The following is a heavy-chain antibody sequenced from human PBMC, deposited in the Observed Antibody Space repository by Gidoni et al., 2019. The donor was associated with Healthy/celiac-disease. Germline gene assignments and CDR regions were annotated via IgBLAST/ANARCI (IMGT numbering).Heavy chain of an antibody. CDR1: GYTFNGYN. V-gene: IGHV1-2*02. CDR3: AIVLRGRHYYYSSGYRPRGGDAFDI. CDR2: SNPNSGCT. D-gene: IGHD3-22*01. J-gene: IGHJ3*02. Sequence: QEQLVQSGAEVKKTGASVQVSCKATGYTFNGYNMHWMRQATGQGHEWMGWSNPNSGCTIDAQNFQSRVTMTMDTSISTAYMVLGRLRSDDTAVYYCAIVLRGRHYYYSSGYRPRGGDAFDIWGQGTMVTVSS.